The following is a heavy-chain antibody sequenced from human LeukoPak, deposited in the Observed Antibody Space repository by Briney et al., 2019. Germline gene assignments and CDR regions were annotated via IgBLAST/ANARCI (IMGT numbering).Heavy chain of an antibody. CDR2: IYPGDSDT. J-gene: IGHJ3*02. D-gene: IGHD1-26*01. V-gene: IGHV5-51*01. CDR1: GYSFTGYW. Sequence: GESLKISCKASGYSFTGYWVGWVRQMSGKGLEWMGIIYPGDSDTRYSPSFQGQVTISADKSISTAYLQWSSLKASDTAMYYCARPVSWDDAFDIWGQGTMVTVSS. CDR3: ARPVSWDDAFDI.